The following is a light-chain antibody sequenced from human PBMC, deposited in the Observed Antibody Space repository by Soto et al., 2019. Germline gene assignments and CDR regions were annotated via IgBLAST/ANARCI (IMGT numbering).Light chain of an antibody. CDR2: DNN. CDR1: SSNIGNNY. CDR3: ATGDRSLSAVV. V-gene: IGLV1-51*01. Sequence: QSVLTQPPSVSAAPGQKVTISCSGSSSNIGNNYVSWYQQFPGTAPKILIYDNNKQPSGIPDRFSGSKSGTSATLGITGLQTGDEADYYCATGDRSLSAVVFGGGTKLTVL. J-gene: IGLJ2*01.